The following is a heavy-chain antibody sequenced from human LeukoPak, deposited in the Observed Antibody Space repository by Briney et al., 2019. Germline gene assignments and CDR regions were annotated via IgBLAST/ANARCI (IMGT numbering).Heavy chain of an antibody. CDR2: IYWNDDK. Sequence: SGSTLVNPTQTLTLTCTFSGFSLSTSGVGVGWIRQPPGKALEWLALIYWNDDKRYSSSLKSRLTITKDTSKNQVVLTMTNMDPVDTATYYCAHVSYDYGGNSVPYFDYWGQGTLVTVSS. CDR3: AHVSYDYGGNSVPYFDY. CDR1: GFSLSTSGVG. V-gene: IGHV2-5*01. J-gene: IGHJ4*02. D-gene: IGHD4-23*01.